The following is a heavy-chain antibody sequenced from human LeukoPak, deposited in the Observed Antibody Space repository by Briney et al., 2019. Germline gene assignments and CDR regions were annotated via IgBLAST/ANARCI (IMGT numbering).Heavy chain of an antibody. CDR3: ARGLPTASYYYMDV. D-gene: IGHD2-2*01. CDR1: GYTFTSYD. J-gene: IGHJ6*03. CDR2: INPNSGGT. Sequence: ASVKVSCKASGYTFTSYDINWVRQAPGQGLEWMGRINPNSGGTNYAQNFQGRVTMTRDTSITTAYMELSRLRSDDTAVYYCARGLPTASYYYMDVWGKGTTVTVSS. V-gene: IGHV1-2*06.